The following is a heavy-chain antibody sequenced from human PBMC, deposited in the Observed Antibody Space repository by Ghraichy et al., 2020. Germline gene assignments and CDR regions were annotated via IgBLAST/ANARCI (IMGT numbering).Heavy chain of an antibody. CDR3: VTKYFSSTSCYYFQH. J-gene: IGHJ1*01. CDR2: INPNSGGT. V-gene: IGHV1-2*04. D-gene: IGHD2-2*01. Sequence: ASVKVSCKIEEHTSKSSRIQKVVCRLRQEKKKMGWINPNSGGTNYAQKFQGWVTMTRDTSISTAYMELSRLRSDDTAVYYCVTKYFSSTSCYYFQHWGQGTLVTVSP. CDR1: EHTSKSSR.